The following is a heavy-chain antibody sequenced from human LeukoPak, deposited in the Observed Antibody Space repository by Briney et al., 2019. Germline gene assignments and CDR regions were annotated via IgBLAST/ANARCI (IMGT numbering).Heavy chain of an antibody. CDR1: GFTFSSYG. CDR2: ISGTGVST. V-gene: IGHV3-23*01. D-gene: IGHD3-22*01. J-gene: IGHJ4*02. Sequence: GGTLRLSCAASGFTFSSYGMSWVRQAPGKGLEWVSSISGTGVSTYYADSVKGRLTISRDNPKNTLYLQMNSLRAEDTAVYYCAKWNYYDSSGYMGYFDYWGQGTLVTVSS. CDR3: AKWNYYDSSGYMGYFDY.